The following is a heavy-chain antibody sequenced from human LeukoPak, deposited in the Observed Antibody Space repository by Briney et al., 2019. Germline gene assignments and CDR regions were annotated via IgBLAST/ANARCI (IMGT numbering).Heavy chain of an antibody. D-gene: IGHD3-22*01. CDR3: ARAFRSMGSSGYHSPFDY. V-gene: IGHV3-74*01. J-gene: IGHJ4*02. CDR1: GFTFSSYA. Sequence: GGSLRLSCAASGFTFSSYAMSWVRQAPGKGLVWVSRINSDGSSTSYADSVKGRFTISRDNAKNTLYLQMNSLRAEDTAVYYCARAFRSMGSSGYHSPFDYWGQGTLVTVSS. CDR2: INSDGSST.